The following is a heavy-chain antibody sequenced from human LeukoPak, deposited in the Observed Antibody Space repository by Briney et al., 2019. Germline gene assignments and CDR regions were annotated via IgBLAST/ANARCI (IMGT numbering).Heavy chain of an antibody. Sequence: GGSLRLSCAASGFTFSSYSMNWVRQAPGKGLEWVSSISSSSSYIYYADSVKGRFTISRDNAKNSPYLQMNSLRAEDTAVYYCARDSCSGGSCYSDYWGQGTLVTVSS. J-gene: IGHJ4*02. CDR3: ARDSCSGGSCYSDY. CDR2: ISSSSSYI. CDR1: GFTFSSYS. D-gene: IGHD2-15*01. V-gene: IGHV3-21*01.